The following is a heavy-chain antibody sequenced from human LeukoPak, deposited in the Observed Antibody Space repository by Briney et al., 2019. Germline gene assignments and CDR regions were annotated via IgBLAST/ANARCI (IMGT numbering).Heavy chain of an antibody. CDR1: GYTFTSYG. D-gene: IGHD2-15*01. V-gene: IGHV1-18*01. CDR2: ISVYNGNT. Sequence: ASVKVSCKASGYTFTSYGIIWVRQAPGQGLEWMGWISVYNGNTNYAQKVQGRVTVTTDTATSTAYMELSSLRSEDTAVYYCARAGYCSGGSCSVYAFDIWGQGTMVTVSS. CDR3: ARAGYCSGGSCSVYAFDI. J-gene: IGHJ3*02.